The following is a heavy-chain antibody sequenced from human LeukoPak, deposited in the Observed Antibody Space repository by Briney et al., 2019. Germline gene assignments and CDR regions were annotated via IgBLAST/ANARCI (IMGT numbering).Heavy chain of an antibody. D-gene: IGHD2-21*02. CDR3: ASMAYCGGDCYIAY. Sequence: ASVKVSCKASGYTFTGYYMHWVRQAPGHGLEWMGWINPNSGGTNYAQKFQGRVTMTRDTSISTAYMELSRLRSHDTAVYYCASMAYCGGDCYIAYWSQGTLVTVSS. CDR1: GYTFTGYY. V-gene: IGHV1-2*02. J-gene: IGHJ4*02. CDR2: INPNSGGT.